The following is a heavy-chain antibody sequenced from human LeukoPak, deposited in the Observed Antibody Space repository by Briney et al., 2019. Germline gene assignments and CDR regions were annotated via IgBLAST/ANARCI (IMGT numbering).Heavy chain of an antibody. CDR3: ARQRTPGTIAY. Sequence: PSETLSLTCTVSGVSISSYYWSWIRQPPGKGLEWIGYIYYSGTTNYNPSLKSRVTISVDTSKNQFSLKLSSVTAADTAVYYCARQRTPGTIAYWGQGTLVTVSS. D-gene: IGHD1-1*01. J-gene: IGHJ4*02. CDR1: GVSISSYY. V-gene: IGHV4-59*08. CDR2: IYYSGTT.